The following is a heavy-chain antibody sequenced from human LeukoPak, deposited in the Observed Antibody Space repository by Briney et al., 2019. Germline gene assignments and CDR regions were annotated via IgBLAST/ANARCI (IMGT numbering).Heavy chain of an antibody. CDR3: ASFGCYDVAVDY. V-gene: IGHV4-34*01. Sequence: PSETLSLTCAVYGGSFSGYYWSWIRQPPGKGLEWIGEINHSGSTNYNPSLKSRVTISVDTSKNQFSLKLSSVTAADTAVYYCASFGCYDVAVDYWGQGTLVTVSS. CDR2: INHSGST. D-gene: IGHD1-26*01. CDR1: GGSFSGYY. J-gene: IGHJ4*02.